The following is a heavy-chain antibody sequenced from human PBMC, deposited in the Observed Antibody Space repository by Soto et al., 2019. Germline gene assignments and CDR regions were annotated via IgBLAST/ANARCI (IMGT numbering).Heavy chain of an antibody. V-gene: IGHV4-4*02. CDR2: IYHSGST. J-gene: IGHJ3*02. CDR1: GGSISSSNW. Sequence: QVQLQESGPGLVKPSGTLSLTCAVSGGSISSSNWWSWVRQPPGKGLEWIGEIYHSGSTNYNPSVKGRVTISVDKSKNQFSLKLSSVTAADTAVYYCAVGDIVALLSNAFDIWGQGTMVTVS. D-gene: IGHD2-15*01. CDR3: AVGDIVALLSNAFDI.